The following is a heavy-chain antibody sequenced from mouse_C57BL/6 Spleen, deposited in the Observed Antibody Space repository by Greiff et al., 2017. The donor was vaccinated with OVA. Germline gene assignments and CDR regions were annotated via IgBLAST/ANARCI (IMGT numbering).Heavy chain of an antibody. J-gene: IGHJ1*03. D-gene: IGHD1-1*01. Sequence: QVQLKQPGTELVKPGASVKLSCKASGYTFTSYWMHWVKQRPGQGLEWIGNINPSNGGTNYNEKFKSKATLTVDKSSSTAYMQLSSLTSEDSAVYYCARSGYYGSSSYWYFDVWGTGTTVTVSS. CDR1: GYTFTSYW. CDR3: ARSGYYGSSSYWYFDV. V-gene: IGHV1-53*01. CDR2: INPSNGGT.